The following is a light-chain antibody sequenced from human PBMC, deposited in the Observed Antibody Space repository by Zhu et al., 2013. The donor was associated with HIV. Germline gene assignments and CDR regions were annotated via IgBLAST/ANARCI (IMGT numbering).Light chain of an antibody. CDR2: DAS. CDR1: QSIGRS. V-gene: IGKV1-5*01. Sequence: DIQMTQSPSTLSAYVGDRVTFTCRASQSIGRSLAWYQQKPGKGPKLLIYDASSLEIGVPARFSGSGSGTEFTLSISSLQPDDFATYYCQQYNSYWTFGQGTKVE. CDR3: QQYNSYWT. J-gene: IGKJ1*01.